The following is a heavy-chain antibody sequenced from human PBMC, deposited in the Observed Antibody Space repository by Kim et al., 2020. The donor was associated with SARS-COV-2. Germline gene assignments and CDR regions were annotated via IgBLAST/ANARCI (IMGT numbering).Heavy chain of an antibody. CDR3: AKDRLYCGGDCYSSDWFDP. CDR2: ISGSGGST. D-gene: IGHD2-21*02. CDR1: GFTFSSYA. J-gene: IGHJ5*02. Sequence: GGSLRLSCAASGFTFSSYAMSWVRQAPGKGLEWVSAISGSGGSTYYADSVKGRFTISRDNSKNTLYLQMNSLRAEDTAGYYCAKDRLYCGGDCYSSDWFDPWGQGTLVTVTS. V-gene: IGHV3-23*01.